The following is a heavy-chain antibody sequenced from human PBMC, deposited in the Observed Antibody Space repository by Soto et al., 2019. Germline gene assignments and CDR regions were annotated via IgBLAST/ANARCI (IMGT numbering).Heavy chain of an antibody. J-gene: IGHJ4*02. CDR2: VYYSGST. V-gene: IGHV4-39*01. CDR1: GGSISSSSYY. Sequence: SETLSLTCTVSGGSISSSSYYWGWIRQPPGKGLEWIGSVYYSGSTYYNPSLKSRVTISVDTSKNQFSLKLTSVTAADTAVYYCAQDYGQFFDYWGQGTLVTVSS. D-gene: IGHD4-17*01. CDR3: AQDYGQFFDY.